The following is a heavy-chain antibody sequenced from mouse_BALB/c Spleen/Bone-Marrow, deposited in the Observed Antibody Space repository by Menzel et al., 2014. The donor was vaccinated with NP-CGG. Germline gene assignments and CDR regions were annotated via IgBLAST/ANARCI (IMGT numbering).Heavy chain of an antibody. J-gene: IGHJ4*01. CDR2: IDPSDSYT. CDR3: TRDAMDY. V-gene: IGHV1S127*01. CDR1: GYTFTSYW. Sequence: QVQLQQSGAELVKPGASVKMSCKASGYTFTSYWMHWVRQRPGQGLEWIGVIDPSDSYTSYIQKFKGKATLTVDTSSSTAYMQLSSLASEDSAVYNCTRDAMDYWGQGTSVTVSS.